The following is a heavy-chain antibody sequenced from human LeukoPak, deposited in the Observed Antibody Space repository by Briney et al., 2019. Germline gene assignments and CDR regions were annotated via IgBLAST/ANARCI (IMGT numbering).Heavy chain of an antibody. CDR1: GFTFSNYW. CDR3: ARDLGLRFDF. Sequence: PGGSLRLSCAGSGFTFSNYWMHWVRQAPGKGLVWVAFINSDGTSTNYADSVKSRFTISRDNAKNTLYLQMNSLTAEDTAVYYCARDLGLRFDFWGQGTLVTVSS. D-gene: IGHD2-21*02. J-gene: IGHJ4*02. CDR2: INSDGTST. V-gene: IGHV3-74*01.